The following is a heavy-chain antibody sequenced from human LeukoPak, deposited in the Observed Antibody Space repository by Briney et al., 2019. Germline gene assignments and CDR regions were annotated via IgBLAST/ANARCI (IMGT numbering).Heavy chain of an antibody. CDR2: VHYSRST. CDR1: GASIISYH. D-gene: IGHD5-24*01. V-gene: IGHV4-59*08. Sequence: SDTLSLTCSVSGASIISYHWSWVRQPPGKGLEWIGFVHYSRSTNYNPSLKSRVTISADTSKNQFSLSLTSVTAADTALYYCARSPLESRRDAYNFYFDYWGQGALVTVSS. CDR3: ARSPLESRRDAYNFYFDY. J-gene: IGHJ4*02.